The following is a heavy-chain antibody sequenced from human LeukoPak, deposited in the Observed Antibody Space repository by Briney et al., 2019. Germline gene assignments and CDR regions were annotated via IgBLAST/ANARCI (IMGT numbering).Heavy chain of an antibody. Sequence: GGSLRLSCAASGFTFSSYSMNWVRQAPGKGLEWVSSISSSSSYIYYADSVKGRFTISRDNAKNSLYLQMNSLRAEDTAVYHCARGRNSASFDYWGQGTLVTVSS. J-gene: IGHJ4*02. CDR3: ARGRNSASFDY. V-gene: IGHV3-21*01. CDR2: ISSSSSYI. CDR1: GFTFSSYS.